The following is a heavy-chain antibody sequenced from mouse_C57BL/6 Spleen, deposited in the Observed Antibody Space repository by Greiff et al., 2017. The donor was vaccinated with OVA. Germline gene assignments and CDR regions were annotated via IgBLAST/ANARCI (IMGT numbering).Heavy chain of an antibody. D-gene: IGHD2-2*01. CDR1: GYAFSSYW. Sequence: QVQLQQSGAELVKPGASVKISCKASGYAFSSYWMNWVKQRPGKGLEWIGQIYPGDGDTNYNGKFKGKATLTADKSSSTAYMQLSSLTSEDSAVYFCARDRDGYDAGAWFAYWGQGTLVTVSA. CDR2: IYPGDGDT. J-gene: IGHJ3*01. CDR3: ARDRDGYDAGAWFAY. V-gene: IGHV1-80*01.